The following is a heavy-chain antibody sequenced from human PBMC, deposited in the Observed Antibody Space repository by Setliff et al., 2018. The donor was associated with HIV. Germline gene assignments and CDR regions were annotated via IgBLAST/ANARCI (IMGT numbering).Heavy chain of an antibody. CDR3: ARVRPLGYCSTGACPPDY. J-gene: IGHJ4*02. V-gene: IGHV3-21*01. Sequence: PGGSLRLSCAASGFTVSSNYMSWVRQAPGKGLEWVSSITSRSADIYYADSVRGRFTISRDNARNSLLLQMNSLRADDTAVYYCARVRPLGYCSTGACPPDYWGQGTLVTVSS. CDR1: GFTVSSNY. CDR2: ITSRSADI. D-gene: IGHD2-8*01.